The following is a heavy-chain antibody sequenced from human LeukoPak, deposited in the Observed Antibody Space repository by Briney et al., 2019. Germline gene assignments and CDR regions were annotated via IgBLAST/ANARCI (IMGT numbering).Heavy chain of an antibody. CDR2: IIPIFGIA. V-gene: IGHV1-69*04. D-gene: IGHD2-21*02. J-gene: IGHJ1*01. CDR1: GGTFSSYA. Sequence: SVKVSCKASGGTFSSYAISWVRQAPGQGLEWMGRIIPIFGIANYAQKFQGRVTITADKSTSTAYMELSSLRSEDTAVYYCARVEAYCGGDCSEYFQHWGQGTLVTVSS. CDR3: ARVEAYCGGDCSEYFQH.